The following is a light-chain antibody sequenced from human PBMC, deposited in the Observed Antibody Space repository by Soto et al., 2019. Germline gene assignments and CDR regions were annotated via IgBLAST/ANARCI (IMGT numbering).Light chain of an antibody. CDR3: QQYGSSLYT. CDR1: QSVNRN. CDR2: GAS. Sequence: EIVMTQSPATLSVSPGGRATLSCRASQSVNRNLAWYQQKCGQAPRLLIFGASSRATGVPDRFSGSGSGTDFTLTISRLEPEDFAVYYCQQYGSSLYTFGQGTKVDIK. V-gene: IGKV3-20*01. J-gene: IGKJ2*01.